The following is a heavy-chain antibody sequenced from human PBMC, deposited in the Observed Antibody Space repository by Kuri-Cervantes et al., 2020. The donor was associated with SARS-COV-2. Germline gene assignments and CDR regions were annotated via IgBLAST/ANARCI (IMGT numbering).Heavy chain of an antibody. CDR1: GFTFSTYA. Sequence: GESLKISCAVSGFTFSTYAMSWVRQAPGKGLEWVSSISSSSSYIYYADSVKGRFTISRDNAKNSLYLQMDRLRDEDTGVYYCASLPEAASGWNGYWGRGTLVTVSS. V-gene: IGHV3-21*01. J-gene: IGHJ4*02. CDR3: ASLPEAASGWNGY. CDR2: ISSSSSYI. D-gene: IGHD3-10*01.